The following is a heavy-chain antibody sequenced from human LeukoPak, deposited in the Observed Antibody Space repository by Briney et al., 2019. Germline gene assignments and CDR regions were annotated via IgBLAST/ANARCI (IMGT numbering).Heavy chain of an antibody. CDR2: IKQDGSEK. CDR1: EFTFSSFW. Sequence: PGGSLRLSCAASEFTFSSFWMSWVRQAPGKGLEWVANIKQDGSEKRYVDSVKGRFTISRDNAKNSLYLQMNSLSAEDTAVYYCARGSSGWTSPFDTWGQGTLVTVSS. CDR3: ARGSSGWTSPFDT. V-gene: IGHV3-7*01. D-gene: IGHD6-19*01. J-gene: IGHJ4*02.